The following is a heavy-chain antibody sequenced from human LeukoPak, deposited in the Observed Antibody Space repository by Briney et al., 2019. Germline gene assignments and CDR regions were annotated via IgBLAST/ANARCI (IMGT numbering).Heavy chain of an antibody. J-gene: IGHJ2*01. V-gene: IGHV3-23*01. D-gene: IGHD5-12*01. Sequence: GGSLRPSCAASGFTFNSYAMTWVRQAPGKGLEWVSTISSGATGTYYADSVEGRFTISRDNSENTLYLQMNSLRVEDTAVYYCAKAGGYDYYWYFDLWGRGTLLTVSS. CDR3: AKAGGYDYYWYFDL. CDR1: GFTFNSYA. CDR2: ISSGATGT.